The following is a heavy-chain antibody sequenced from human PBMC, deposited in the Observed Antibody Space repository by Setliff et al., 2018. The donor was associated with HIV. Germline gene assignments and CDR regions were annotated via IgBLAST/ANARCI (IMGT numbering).Heavy chain of an antibody. CDR1: GYSFTSYT. CDR2: INAGNGNT. Sequence: GASVKVSCKASGYSFTSYTIHWVRQAPGQRLEWMGWINAGNGNTKYSQKFRGRVTFTRDTSASTAYMELSGLGFEDPAVYYCARLSSAAMWGGGAFDIWGQGTMVTVSS. D-gene: IGHD2-2*01. V-gene: IGHV1-3*01. J-gene: IGHJ3*02. CDR3: ARLSSAAMWGGGAFDI.